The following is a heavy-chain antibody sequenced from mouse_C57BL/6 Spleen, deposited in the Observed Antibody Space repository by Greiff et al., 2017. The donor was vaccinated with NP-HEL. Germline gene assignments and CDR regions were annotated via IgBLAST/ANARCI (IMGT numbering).Heavy chain of an antibody. J-gene: IGHJ4*01. Sequence: EVKLVESGGGLVKPGGSLKLSCAASGFTFSSYAMSWVRQTPEKRLEWVATISDGGSYTYYPDNVKGRFTISRDNAKNNLYLQMSHLKSEDTAMYYCARDYSNYGDYYAMDYWGQGTSVTVSS. CDR1: GFTFSSYA. CDR2: ISDGGSYT. V-gene: IGHV5-4*01. CDR3: ARDYSNYGDYYAMDY. D-gene: IGHD2-5*01.